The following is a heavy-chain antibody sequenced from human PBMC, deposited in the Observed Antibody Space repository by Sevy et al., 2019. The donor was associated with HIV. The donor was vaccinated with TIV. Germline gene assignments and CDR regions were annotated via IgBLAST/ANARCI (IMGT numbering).Heavy chain of an antibody. Sequence: SETLSLTCAVYGGSFSGYYWSWIRQPPGKGLEWIGEINHSGSTNYNPSLKSRVTISVDTSKNQFSLKLSSVTAADTAVYYCAGGRRHSYGWCYFDYWGQGTLVTVSS. D-gene: IGHD5-18*01. CDR3: AGGRRHSYGWCYFDY. V-gene: IGHV4-34*01. CDR1: GGSFSGYY. J-gene: IGHJ4*02. CDR2: INHSGST.